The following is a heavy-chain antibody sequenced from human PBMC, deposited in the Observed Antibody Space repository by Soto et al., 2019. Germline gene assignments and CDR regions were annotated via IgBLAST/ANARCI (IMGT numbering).Heavy chain of an antibody. Sequence: QVQLVQSGAEVKKHGASVKVSCKASVYTFTSYAMHWVRQAPGQRLEWMGWINAGNGNTKYSQKFQGRVTITSDTSASTAYMELSSLRSEDTAVYYCAGESSGWYYHYWGQGTLVTVSS. CDR2: INAGNGNT. J-gene: IGHJ4*02. V-gene: IGHV1-3*01. CDR3: AGESSGWYYHY. D-gene: IGHD6-19*01. CDR1: VYTFTSYA.